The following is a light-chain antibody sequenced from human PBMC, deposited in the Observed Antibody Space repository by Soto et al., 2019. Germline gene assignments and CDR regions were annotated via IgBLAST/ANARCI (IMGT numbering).Light chain of an antibody. Sequence: DIQLTQSPSFLSASVGDRVTITCRASQGISSSLAWYQQKPWKAPKLLIYAASTLQSGVPSRLSGGGSGTDFTLNISSLQPDDFATYYCQQNYRATPWTFGQGTKVDIK. CDR2: AAS. CDR1: QGISSS. J-gene: IGKJ1*01. CDR3: QQNYRATPWT. V-gene: IGKV1-9*01.